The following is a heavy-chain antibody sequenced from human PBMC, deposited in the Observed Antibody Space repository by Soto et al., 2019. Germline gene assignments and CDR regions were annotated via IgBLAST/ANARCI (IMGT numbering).Heavy chain of an antibody. J-gene: IGHJ4*02. CDR2: IYYSGST. Sequence: SETLSLTCTVSGGSISSYYWSWIRQPPGKGLEWIGYIYYSGSTDYNPSLKSRVTISLDTSKSQFSLKVDSVTAADTAVYYCATRQQQVGIFDYWGRGTLVTVSS. CDR3: ATRQQQVGIFDY. V-gene: IGHV4-59*12. D-gene: IGHD6-13*01. CDR1: GGSISSYY.